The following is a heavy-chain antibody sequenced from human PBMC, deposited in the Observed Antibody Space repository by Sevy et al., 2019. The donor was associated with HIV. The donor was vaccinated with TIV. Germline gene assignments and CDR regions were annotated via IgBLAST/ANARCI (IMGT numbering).Heavy chain of an antibody. CDR3: ARERGTYYDTSGYPYLLEAGFDY. Sequence: GGSLRLSCVASGFPFNYYAMNWVRQAPGKGLEWILYINSDSDTMYYGDSVKGRFNRSRDNAKNSLDLQMKGLRDEDTTVYYWARERGTYYDTSGYPYLLEAGFDYWGQGTLVTVSS. CDR2: INSDSDTM. CDR1: GFPFNYYA. D-gene: IGHD3-22*01. V-gene: IGHV3-48*02. J-gene: IGHJ4*02.